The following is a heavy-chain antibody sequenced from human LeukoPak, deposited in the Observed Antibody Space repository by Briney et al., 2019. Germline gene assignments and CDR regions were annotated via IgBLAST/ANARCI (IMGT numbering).Heavy chain of an antibody. CDR3: ARDPSGYEFDY. CDR1: GGSISSSSYY. CDR2: IYYSGST. D-gene: IGHD5-12*01. Sequence: SETLSLTCTVSGGSISSSSYYWGWIRQPPGKGLEWIGSIYYSGSTYYNPSLKSRVTISVDTSKNQFSLKLSSVTAADTAVYYCARDPSGYEFDYWGQGTLVTVSS. J-gene: IGHJ4*02. V-gene: IGHV4-39*02.